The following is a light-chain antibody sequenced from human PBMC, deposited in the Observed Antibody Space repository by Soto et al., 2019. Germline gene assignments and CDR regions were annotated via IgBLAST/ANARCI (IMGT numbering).Light chain of an antibody. J-gene: IGKJ3*01. CDR3: QKYDSAPDT. CDR2: AAS. V-gene: IGKV1-27*01. CDR1: QDISDL. Sequence: DIPMTQSPSSLSASVGARVTLTCRASQDISDLVAWYQQKPGRVPKLLLYAASTLQSGVPSRFSGSGSGTFFTLTISSLQPEDFATYFCQKYDSAPDTFGPGTKVDIK.